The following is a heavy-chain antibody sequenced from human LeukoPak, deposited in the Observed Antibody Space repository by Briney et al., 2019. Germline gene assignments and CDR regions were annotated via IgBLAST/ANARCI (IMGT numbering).Heavy chain of an antibody. D-gene: IGHD3-10*01. Sequence: GGSLRLSCAASGFTFSSYAMSWVRQAPGKGLEWVSAISGSGGSTYYADSVKGRSTISRDNSKNTLYLQMNSLRAEDTAVYYCAKGRNYYGSGTNDYWGQGTLVTVSS. J-gene: IGHJ4*02. CDR2: ISGSGGST. V-gene: IGHV3-23*01. CDR1: GFTFSSYA. CDR3: AKGRNYYGSGTNDY.